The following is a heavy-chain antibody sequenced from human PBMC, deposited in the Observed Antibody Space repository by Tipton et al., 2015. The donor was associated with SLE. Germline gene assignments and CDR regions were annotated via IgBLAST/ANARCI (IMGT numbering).Heavy chain of an antibody. CDR1: GGSISSYY. Sequence: GLVKPSETLSLTCTVSGGSISSYYWSWIRQPPGKGLEWIGYIYYSGGTNYNPSLKSRVTISVDTSKNQFSLRLSSVTAADTALYYCARMGYCVTAPCARDDAFHMWGQGSM. CDR3: ARMGYCVTAPCARDDAFHM. V-gene: IGHV4-59*01. J-gene: IGHJ3*02. CDR2: IYYSGGT. D-gene: IGHD2-15*01.